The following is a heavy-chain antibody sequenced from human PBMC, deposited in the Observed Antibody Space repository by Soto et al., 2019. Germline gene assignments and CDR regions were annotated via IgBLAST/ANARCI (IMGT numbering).Heavy chain of an antibody. V-gene: IGHV3-23*01. D-gene: IGHD1-7*01. CDR2: IFGNGGGI. J-gene: IGHJ3*02. CDR1: GFTLNRYA. CDR3: AIVGILDLYDAFDI. Sequence: EVQLLESGGDLIHPGGSLRLSCAASGFTLNRYAMTWVRQAPGKGLECVAGIFGNGGGIEYADSVKGRFTISRDNSKNILSLQMNSLSAEATAVYYCAIVGILDLYDAFDIWGQGTMVTVSS.